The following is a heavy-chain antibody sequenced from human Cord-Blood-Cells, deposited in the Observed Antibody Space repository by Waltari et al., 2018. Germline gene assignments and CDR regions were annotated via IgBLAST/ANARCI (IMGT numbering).Heavy chain of an antibody. CDR2: MNPNSGNT. V-gene: IGHV1-8*03. J-gene: IGHJ5*02. D-gene: IGHD3-3*01. CDR1: GYPFTSYD. Sequence: QVQLVQSGAEVKKHGASVKVSCKASGYPFTSYDLTWCPPPTGQGLEWMGWMNPNSGNTGYAQKFQGRVTITRNTSISTAYMELSSLRSEDTAVYYCARGVYYDFWSGYNWFDPWGQGTLVTVSS. CDR3: ARGVYYDFWSGYNWFDP.